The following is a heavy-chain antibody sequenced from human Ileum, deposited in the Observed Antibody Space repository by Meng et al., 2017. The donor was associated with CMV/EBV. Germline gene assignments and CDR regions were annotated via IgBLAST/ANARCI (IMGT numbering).Heavy chain of an antibody. CDR2: ISKSGLST. J-gene: IGHJ4*02. D-gene: IGHD2-21*01. CDR3: AKVASAALSGSGVYCGGECYFHY. CDR1: A. Sequence: AMGWVRQAPGKGREGVSAISKSGLSTYYAGSVKGRFTISRDNSKNTLYLQMNSLRAEDTAIYYCAKVASAALSGSGVYCGGECYFHYWGQGTLVTVSS. V-gene: IGHV3-23*01.